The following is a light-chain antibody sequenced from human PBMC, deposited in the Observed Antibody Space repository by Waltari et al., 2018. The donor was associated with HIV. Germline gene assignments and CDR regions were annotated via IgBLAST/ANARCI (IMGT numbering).Light chain of an antibody. CDR3: QSYDNTDVV. J-gene: IGLJ2*01. Sequence: NFILTQPHSVSESPGKTVTIPCTRSSGSIATNYVQWYQLRPGTSPTTVIYEDNQRPPGVPDRFSGASDSSSNCASLPIYGLKTEDEAYCYCQSYDNTDVVFGGGTKLTVL. CDR2: EDN. V-gene: IGLV6-57*01. CDR1: SGSIATNY.